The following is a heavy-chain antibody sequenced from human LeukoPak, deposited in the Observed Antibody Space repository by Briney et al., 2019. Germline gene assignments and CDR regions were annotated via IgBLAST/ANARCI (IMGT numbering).Heavy chain of an antibody. CDR3: ARDRVGITPDY. D-gene: IGHD3-22*01. Sequence: PGGSLRLSCAASGFTFSNYWMHWVRQAPGKGLEWVANIKQDGSEKYYVDSVKGRFTISRDNAKNSLYLQMNSLRAEDTAVYYCARDRVGITPDYWGQGTLVTVSS. CDR2: IKQDGSEK. CDR1: GFTFSNYW. V-gene: IGHV3-7*01. J-gene: IGHJ4*02.